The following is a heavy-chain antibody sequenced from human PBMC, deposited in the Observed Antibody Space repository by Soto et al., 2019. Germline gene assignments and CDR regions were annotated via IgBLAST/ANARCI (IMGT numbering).Heavy chain of an antibody. Sequence: EVQLVESGGGSVQPGGSLRLSCAASGLTVSNSYMNWVRQAPGKGLEWVSIIYSGGTTYYADSVKGRFTISRDNSKNILYLQMHSLRDDDTAVYYCARDTTVTTPTYFASWGQGTVVIVSS. CDR2: IYSGGTT. D-gene: IGHD4-17*01. CDR3: ARDTTVTTPTYFAS. CDR1: GLTVSNSY. J-gene: IGHJ4*02. V-gene: IGHV3-66*01.